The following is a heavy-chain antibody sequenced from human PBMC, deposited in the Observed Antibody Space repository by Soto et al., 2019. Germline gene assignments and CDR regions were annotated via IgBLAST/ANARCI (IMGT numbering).Heavy chain of an antibody. J-gene: IGHJ4*02. CDR3: AREVERRYFDY. CDR2: IYYSGST. D-gene: IGHD6-25*01. Sequence: SETLSLTCTVSGGSISSGDYYWIWIRQPPGNGLEWIGYIYYSGSTYYNPSLKSRVTISVDTSKNQFSLKLSSVTAADTAVYYCAREVERRYFDYWGQGTLVTVSS. CDR1: GGSISSGDYY. V-gene: IGHV4-30-4*01.